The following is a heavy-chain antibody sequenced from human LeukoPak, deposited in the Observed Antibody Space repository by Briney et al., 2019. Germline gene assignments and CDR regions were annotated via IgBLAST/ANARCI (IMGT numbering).Heavy chain of an antibody. CDR3: ARGAAQYSSSPPDY. CDR2: INHSGST. CDR1: GGSFSGYY. V-gene: IGHV4-34*01. D-gene: IGHD6-13*01. J-gene: IGHJ4*02. Sequence: SETLSLTCAVYGGSFSGYYWSWIRQPPGKGLEWIGEINHSGSTNYNPSLKSRVTISVDTSKNQFSLKLSSVTAADTAVYYCARGAAQYSSSPPDYWGQGTLVTVSS.